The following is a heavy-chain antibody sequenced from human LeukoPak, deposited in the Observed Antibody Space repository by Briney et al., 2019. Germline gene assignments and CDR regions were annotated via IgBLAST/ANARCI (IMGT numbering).Heavy chain of an antibody. CDR1: GGAFSSST. V-gene: IGHV1-69*13. Sequence: SVKVSCKASGGAFSSSTITWVRQARGHGLEWMGGIIPLSGTTNYAQKFRGRVTITADAPTSTAYMDLSSLTSDDTAVYFCAIGHGNNAPIDSWGQGTLVTVSS. D-gene: IGHD2/OR15-2a*01. CDR2: IIPLSGTT. CDR3: AIGHGNNAPIDS. J-gene: IGHJ4*02.